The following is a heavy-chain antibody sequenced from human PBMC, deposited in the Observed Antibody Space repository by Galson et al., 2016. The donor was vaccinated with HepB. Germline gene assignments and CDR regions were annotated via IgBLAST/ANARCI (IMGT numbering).Heavy chain of an antibody. J-gene: IGHJ2*01. CDR1: GFTFSKYN. CDR3: AREECSGNVCLTIDWYLDL. V-gene: IGHV3-64*02. D-gene: IGHD2-15*01. CDR2: ITGKAEIT. Sequence: SLRLSCAGSGFTFSKYNIHWVRQAPGKGLEYVSVITGKAEITSYGDSVKGRFTISRDNSQSTVYLQMGGLRVEDTAVYYCAREECSGNVCLTIDWYLDLWGRGTLVTVSS.